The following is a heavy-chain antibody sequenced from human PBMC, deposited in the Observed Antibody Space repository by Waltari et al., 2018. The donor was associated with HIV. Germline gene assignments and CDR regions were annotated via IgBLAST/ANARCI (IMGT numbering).Heavy chain of an antibody. CDR3: STTPARGDH. CDR1: GFTFNNAW. J-gene: IGHJ4*02. Sequence: EVQLVESGGGLVKPGGSLRLSCAASGFTFNNAWMSWVRQAPGKGLEWFCRIKSKTDGGTTDYAAPVKGRFTISRDDSKNTLDLQMNSLKTEDTAVYYCSTTPARGDHWGQGTLVTVSS. V-gene: IGHV3-15*01. CDR2: IKSKTDGGTT. D-gene: IGHD2-15*01.